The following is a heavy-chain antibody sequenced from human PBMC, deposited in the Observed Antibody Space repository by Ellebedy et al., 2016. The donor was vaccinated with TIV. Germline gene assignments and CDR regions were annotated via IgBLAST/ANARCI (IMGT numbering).Heavy chain of an antibody. CDR1: GFNFGGHA. Sequence: PGGSLRLSCAASGFNFGGHAMKWVRQAPGKGLEWVSSIGSSAYSTYYADSVKGRFTISRDKSRNTLFLQMNSLRGEDTAVYFCAKDVRYTTGWGGALDIWGQGAMVTVSS. CDR2: IGSSAYST. D-gene: IGHD2-8*02. CDR3: AKDVRYTTGWGGALDI. J-gene: IGHJ3*02. V-gene: IGHV3-23*01.